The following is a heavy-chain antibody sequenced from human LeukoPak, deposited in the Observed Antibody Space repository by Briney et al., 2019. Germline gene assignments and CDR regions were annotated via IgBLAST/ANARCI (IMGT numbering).Heavy chain of an antibody. CDR2: LSPYGNS. CDR1: GYTFNNYG. J-gene: IGHJ1*01. Sequence: GASVKVSCKASGYTFNNYGISWVRQAPGQGLEWMGWLSPYGNSDYAQRLQGRVTVTTDTSTSTAYMELRSLRSDDTAVYYCAREGHSSSWYRFSFHAPATHQEYFQHWGQGTLVTVSS. CDR3: AREGHSSSWYRFSFHAPATHQEYFQH. D-gene: IGHD6-13*01. V-gene: IGHV1-18*01.